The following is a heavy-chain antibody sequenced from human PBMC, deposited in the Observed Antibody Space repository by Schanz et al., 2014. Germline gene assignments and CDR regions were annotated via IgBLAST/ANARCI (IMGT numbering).Heavy chain of an antibody. CDR3: ARARSWPDY. D-gene: IGHD6-13*01. CDR1: GFTFSGYY. J-gene: IGHJ4*02. V-gene: IGHV4-31*02. CDR2: IYDGGST. Sequence: VQLVESGGGMVQPGGSLRLSCAASGFTFSGYYWSWIRQHPGKGLEWIGYIYDGGSTYYNPSLKSRVTISVDTSKNQFALRLSSVTAADTAVYYCARARSWPDYWGQGTLVTVSS.